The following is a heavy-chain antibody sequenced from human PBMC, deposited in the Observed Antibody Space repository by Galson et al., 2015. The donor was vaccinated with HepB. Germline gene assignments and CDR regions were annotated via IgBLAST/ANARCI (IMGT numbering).Heavy chain of an antibody. J-gene: IGHJ4*02. CDR3: AKMSPYYDSSGYYYD. V-gene: IGHV3-30*18. CDR1: GFTFSSYG. Sequence: SLRLSCAASGFTFSSYGMHWVRQAPGKGLEWVAVISYDGSIKYYADSVKGRFTIASDNSKNTLYLQMNSQRAEDTAEYYCAKMSPYYDSSGYYYDWGQGTLVTVSS. D-gene: IGHD3-22*01. CDR2: ISYDGSIK.